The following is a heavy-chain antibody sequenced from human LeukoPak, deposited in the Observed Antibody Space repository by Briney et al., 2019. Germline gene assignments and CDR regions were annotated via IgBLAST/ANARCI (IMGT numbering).Heavy chain of an antibody. CDR2: VKQDGGEK. J-gene: IGHJ3*02. Sequence: GGSLRLSCAASGFIFSSYWMSWVRQAPGKGLEWVANVKQDGGEKYYVDSVKGRFTISRDNAKNSLYLQMNSLRAEDTAVYYCAREMATSVGAFDIWGQGTMVTVSS. CDR1: GFIFSSYW. D-gene: IGHD5-24*01. V-gene: IGHV3-7*03. CDR3: AREMATSVGAFDI.